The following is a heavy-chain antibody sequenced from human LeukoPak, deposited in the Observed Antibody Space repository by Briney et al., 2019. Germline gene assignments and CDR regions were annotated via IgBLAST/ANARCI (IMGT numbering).Heavy chain of an antibody. CDR2: ITADGSDT. CDR3: AKDISMVVAGRDAFDI. Sequence: GGSLRLSCAASGFTFSSHWMHWVRQAPETGLVGVAHITADGSDTYYAASVKGRFTISRDNSKNTLYLQMNSLRAEDTAVYYCAKDISMVVAGRDAFDIWGQGTMVTVSS. V-gene: IGHV3-74*01. D-gene: IGHD2-15*01. CDR1: GFTFSSHW. J-gene: IGHJ3*02.